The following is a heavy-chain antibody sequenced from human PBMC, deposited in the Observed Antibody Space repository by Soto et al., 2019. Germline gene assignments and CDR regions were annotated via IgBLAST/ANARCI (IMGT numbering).Heavy chain of an antibody. CDR1: GGSISSGGYY. V-gene: IGHV4-31*03. J-gene: IGHJ3*02. D-gene: IGHD3-22*01. Sequence: PSETLSLTCTVSGGSISSGGYYWSWIRQHPGKGLEWIGYIYYSGSTYYNPSLKSRVTISVDTSKNQFSLKLSSVTAAVTAVYYCARGDDSSGYDAFDIWGQGTMVTVSS. CDR2: IYYSGST. CDR3: ARGDDSSGYDAFDI.